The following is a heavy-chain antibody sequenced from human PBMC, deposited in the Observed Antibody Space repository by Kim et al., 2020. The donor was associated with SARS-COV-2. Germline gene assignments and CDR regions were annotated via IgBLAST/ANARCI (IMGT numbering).Heavy chain of an antibody. V-gene: IGHV3-23*01. D-gene: IGHD1-26*01. CDR1: GFIFNNFV. CDR3: SKGKSDSVLDWFGP. Sequence: GGSLRLSCSASGFIFNNFVMTWVRQAPGKGLEWVSTITGTDSGGATYYASSIKGRFTISRDNSRTTLFLQMNSLRAEDTAVYYCSKGKSDSVLDWFGPWGQGALVIVSP. CDR2: ITGTDSGGAT. J-gene: IGHJ5*02.